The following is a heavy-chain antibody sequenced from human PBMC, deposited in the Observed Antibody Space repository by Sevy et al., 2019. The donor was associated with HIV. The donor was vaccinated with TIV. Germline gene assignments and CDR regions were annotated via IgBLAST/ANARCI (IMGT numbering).Heavy chain of an antibody. V-gene: IGHV3-7*03. J-gene: IGHJ6*02. CDR1: GFTFSSFG. CDR2: IKKDGSEK. CDR3: ARDCNSASCLWGLDV. D-gene: IGHD1-26*01. Sequence: GGSLRLSCAGSGFTFSSFGMTWVRHGPGKGLEWVANIKKDGSEKYYMDSVKGRFTISRDNAKNSLYLQMNSLRAEDTAVYYCARDCNSASCLWGLDVWGQGTTVTVSS.